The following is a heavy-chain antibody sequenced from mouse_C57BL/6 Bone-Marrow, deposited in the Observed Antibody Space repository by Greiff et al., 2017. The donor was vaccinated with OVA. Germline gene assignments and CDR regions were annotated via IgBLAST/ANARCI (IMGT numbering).Heavy chain of an antibody. Sequence: EVHLVESGGDLVKPGGSLKLSCAASGFTFSSYGMSWVRQTPDKRLEWVATISSGGSYTYYPDSVKGRFTISRDNAKNTLYLQMSSLKSEDTAMYYCARGYWDGYDMDYWGQGTSVTVSS. CDR3: ARGYWDGYDMDY. D-gene: IGHD4-1*01. CDR1: GFTFSSYG. J-gene: IGHJ4*01. V-gene: IGHV5-6*01. CDR2: ISSGGSYT.